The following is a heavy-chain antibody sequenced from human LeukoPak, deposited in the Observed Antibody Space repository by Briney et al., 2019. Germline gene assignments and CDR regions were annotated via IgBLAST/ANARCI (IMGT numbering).Heavy chain of an antibody. V-gene: IGHV4-38-2*02. CDR3: VRGELGDFDN. J-gene: IGHJ4*02. CDR2: TSHDGSS. D-gene: IGHD7-27*01. Sequence: SEALSLTCTVSGYSISRSYLWGWVRPPPEKAPEWIGSTSHDGSSYQNPSLKSRVTISIDTSKNQFSLKMTSLTAADTAVYYCVRGELGDFDNWGQGILVTVSS. CDR1: GYSISRSYL.